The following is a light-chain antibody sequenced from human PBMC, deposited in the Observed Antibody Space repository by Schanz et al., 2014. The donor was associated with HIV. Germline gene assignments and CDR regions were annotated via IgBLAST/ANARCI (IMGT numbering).Light chain of an antibody. V-gene: IGKV1-6*01. CDR3: QQYNNWPPYT. J-gene: IGKJ2*01. CDR1: QNIRND. CDR2: GAS. Sequence: AIQMTQSPSSLSASVGDRVTITCRASQNIRNDLAWYQQKPGKAPKLLIYGASSLQAGVPSRFSGSGSGTDFTLTISSLQPEDFAVYYCQQYNNWPPYTFGQGTKLEIK.